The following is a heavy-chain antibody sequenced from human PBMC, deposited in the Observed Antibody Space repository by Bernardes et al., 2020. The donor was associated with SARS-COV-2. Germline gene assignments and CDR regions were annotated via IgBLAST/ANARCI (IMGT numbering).Heavy chain of an antibody. Sequence: ASVKVSCKASGYTFASHGVTWVRQAPGQGLEWMGLISAYNGNTNYAQKFQGRVTMTTDTSTSTAYLELRSLRSDDTAVYFCALYPSGAFDPWGQGTLVTVSS. J-gene: IGHJ5*02. CDR1: GYTFASHG. D-gene: IGHD6-25*01. CDR3: ALYPSGAFDP. CDR2: ISAYNGNT. V-gene: IGHV1-18*04.